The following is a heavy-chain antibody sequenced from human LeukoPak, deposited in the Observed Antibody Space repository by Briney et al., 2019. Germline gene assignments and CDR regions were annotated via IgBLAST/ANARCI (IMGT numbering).Heavy chain of an antibody. D-gene: IGHD2-2*01. J-gene: IGHJ4*02. V-gene: IGHV3-48*03. CDR3: GSGYDIDY. CDR1: GFTFSSYE. CDR2: ISRSGSTI. Sequence: HPGGSLRLSCAASGFTFSSYEMNWVRQAPGKGLEWVSYISRSGSTIYYADSVKGRLTISRDNAKNSLYLQMSSLRAEDTAVYYCGSGYDIDYWGQGILVTVSP.